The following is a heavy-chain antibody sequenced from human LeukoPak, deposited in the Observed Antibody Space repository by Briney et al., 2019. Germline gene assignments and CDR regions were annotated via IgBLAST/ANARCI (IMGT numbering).Heavy chain of an antibody. V-gene: IGHV3-23*01. Sequence: GGSLRLSCAASGFTFSSYSMSWVRQAPGKGLEWVSAISGSGGSTYYADSVRGRFTISRDNSKNTLYLQMNSLRAEDTAVYYCAIPGGSQGYCSGGSCYSDNYFDYWGRGTLVTVSS. CDR3: AIPGGSQGYCSGGSCYSDNYFDY. CDR2: ISGSGGST. J-gene: IGHJ4*02. CDR1: GFTFSSYS. D-gene: IGHD2-15*01.